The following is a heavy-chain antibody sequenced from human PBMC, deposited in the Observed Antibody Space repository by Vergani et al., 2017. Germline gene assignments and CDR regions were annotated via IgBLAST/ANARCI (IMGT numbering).Heavy chain of an antibody. CDR3: ARDREELENGMDV. CDR1: GFTFSSYS. J-gene: IGHJ6*02. V-gene: IGHV3-21*01. CDR2: ISSSSSYI. D-gene: IGHD1-26*01. Sequence: EVQLVESGGGLVKPGGSLRLSCAASGFTFSSYSMYWVRQAPGKGLEWVSSISSSSSYIYYADSVKGRFTISRDNAKNSLYLQMNSLRAEDTAVYYCARDREELENGMDVWGQGTTVTVSS.